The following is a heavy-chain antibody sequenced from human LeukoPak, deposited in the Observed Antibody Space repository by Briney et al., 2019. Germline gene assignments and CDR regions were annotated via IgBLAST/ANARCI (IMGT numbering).Heavy chain of an antibody. Sequence: GGSLRLSCAASGFIFSSYAMSWVRQAPGKGLEWVSAISGSGGSTYYADSVKGRFTISRDNSKNTLYLQMNSLRAEDTAVYYCASSGSYFMDAFDIWGQGTMVTVSS. V-gene: IGHV3-23*01. CDR3: ASSGSYFMDAFDI. J-gene: IGHJ3*02. CDR1: GFIFSSYA. D-gene: IGHD1-26*01. CDR2: ISGSGGST.